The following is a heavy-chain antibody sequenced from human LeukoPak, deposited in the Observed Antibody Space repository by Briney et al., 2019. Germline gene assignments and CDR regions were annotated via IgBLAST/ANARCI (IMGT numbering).Heavy chain of an antibody. D-gene: IGHD2-2*01. Sequence: GGSLRLSCAASGFTFSNYAMSWVRQAPGKGLEWVAVISYDGSNKYYADSAKGRFTISRDNSKNTLYLQMNSLRAEDTAVYYCARDGGGRGGIVVVPTAARRGYMDVWGKGTTVTVSS. CDR2: ISYDGSNK. J-gene: IGHJ6*03. CDR3: ARDGGGRGGIVVVPTAARRGYMDV. CDR1: GFTFSNYA. V-gene: IGHV3-30-3*01.